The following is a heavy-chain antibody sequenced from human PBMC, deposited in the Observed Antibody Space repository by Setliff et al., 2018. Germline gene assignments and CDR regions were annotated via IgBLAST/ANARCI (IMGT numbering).Heavy chain of an antibody. Sequence: ASVKVSCKASGYTFTSYYMHWVRQAPGQGLEWMGIINPNGGSTSYAQKFQGRVTMTRDTSTSTVYMELSSLRSEDTAVYYCARRSSSGNGFDYWGQGTQVTVSS. V-gene: IGHV1-46*01. CDR3: ARRSSSGNGFDY. CDR2: INPNGGST. J-gene: IGHJ4*02. CDR1: GYTFTSYY. D-gene: IGHD6-13*01.